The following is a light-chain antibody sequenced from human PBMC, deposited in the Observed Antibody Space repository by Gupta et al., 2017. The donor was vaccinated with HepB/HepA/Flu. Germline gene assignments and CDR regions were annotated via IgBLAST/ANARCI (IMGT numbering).Light chain of an antibody. Sequence: QSVLTQPPSVSAAPGQKVTISCSGSSSNIGINYVSWYQQFPGTAPKLLIYENYKRPSGIPDRLSGSKSGTSATLGITGLQTGDEADYYCGTWDSSLSAEVFGTGTKVTVL. J-gene: IGLJ1*01. CDR3: GTWDSSLSAEV. V-gene: IGLV1-51*02. CDR2: ENY. CDR1: SSNIGINY.